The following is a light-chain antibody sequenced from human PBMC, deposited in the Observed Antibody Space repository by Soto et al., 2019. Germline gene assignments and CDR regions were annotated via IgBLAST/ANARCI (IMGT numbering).Light chain of an antibody. CDR1: QSVSSSY. CDR3: QQYGSSPT. V-gene: IGKV3-20*01. J-gene: IGKJ1*01. Sequence: EIVLTQSPGTLSLSPGERATLSCRASQSVSSSYLAWYQQKPGQAPRLLIYGASSRATGLPDRFSGSGSGTDFPLTISRLEPEDFAVYYCQQYGSSPTFGQGNKVEIK. CDR2: GAS.